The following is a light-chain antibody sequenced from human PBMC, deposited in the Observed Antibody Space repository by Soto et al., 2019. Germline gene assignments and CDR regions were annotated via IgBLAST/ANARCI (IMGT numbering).Light chain of an antibody. Sequence: EIVMTQSPATLSVSLGESATLSCRASQSVGGYLAWYQQRPGQVPRLLIYDAYTRAAGVPARFSGSGSGTEFSLTISSLQSEDFAVYYCQQYSDWPLYTFGQGTKVDIK. V-gene: IGKV3-15*01. CDR1: QSVGGY. J-gene: IGKJ2*01. CDR2: DAY. CDR3: QQYSDWPLYT.